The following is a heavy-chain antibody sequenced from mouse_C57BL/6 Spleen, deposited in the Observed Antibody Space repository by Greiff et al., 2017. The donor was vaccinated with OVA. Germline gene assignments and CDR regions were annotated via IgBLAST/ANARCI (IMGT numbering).Heavy chain of an antibody. CDR3: ARGGNFSDY. Sequence: QVQLQQSGAELVRPGPSVKVSCKASGYAFTNYLIEWVKQRPGQGLEWIGVINPGSGGTNYNEKFKGKATLTADKSSSTAYMQLSSLTSEDSAVCFCARGGNFSDYWGQGTTLTVSS. CDR2: INPGSGGT. V-gene: IGHV1-54*01. J-gene: IGHJ2*01. CDR1: GYAFTNYL. D-gene: IGHD1-1*02.